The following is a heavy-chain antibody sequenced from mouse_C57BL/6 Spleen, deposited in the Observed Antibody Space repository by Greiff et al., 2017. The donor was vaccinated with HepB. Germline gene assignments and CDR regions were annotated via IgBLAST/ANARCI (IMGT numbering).Heavy chain of an antibody. Sequence: VKLQESGPELVKPGASVKISCKASGYAFSSSWMNWVKQRPGKGLEWIGRIYPGDGDTNYNGKFKGKATLTADKSSSTAYMQLSSLTSEDSAVYFCARSGAGYYVGYYFDYWGQGTTLTVSS. CDR3: ARSGAGYYVGYYFDY. CDR1: GYAFSSSW. J-gene: IGHJ2*01. CDR2: IYPGDGDT. D-gene: IGHD2-3*01. V-gene: IGHV1-82*01.